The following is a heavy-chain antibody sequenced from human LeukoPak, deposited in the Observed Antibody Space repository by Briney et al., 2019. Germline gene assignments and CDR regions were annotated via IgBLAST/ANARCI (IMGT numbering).Heavy chain of an antibody. CDR1: GFTVSDTY. Sequence: GGSLRLSCAASGFTVSDTYISWVRQAPGKGLEWVATSYSDDSTSFADSVKGRFAVSRDNARNTMYLQMNSLRAEDTAVYYCARDPLLKTDFGGGTPYSNYYNSMTVWGKGTRVTASS. V-gene: IGHV3-53*01. CDR3: ARDPLLKTDFGGGTPYSNYYNSMTV. CDR2: SYSDDST. D-gene: IGHD3-16*01. J-gene: IGHJ6*03.